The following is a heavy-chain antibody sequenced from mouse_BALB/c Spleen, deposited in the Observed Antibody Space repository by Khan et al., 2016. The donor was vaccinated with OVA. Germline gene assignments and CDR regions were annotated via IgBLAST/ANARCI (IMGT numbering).Heavy chain of an antibody. CDR3: AGGGSSGPAWFAY. Sequence: VQLQQSGPGLVKPSQSLSLTCSVTGYSITSGYFWNWIRQFPGNQLEWMGYIRYDGNSNYNPSLKNRISITRDTSKTQFFLKLNSVTTKDTAQCYCAGGGSSGPAWFAYWGQGTLVTVSA. CDR1: GYSITSGYF. CDR2: IRYDGNS. D-gene: IGHD3-1*01. J-gene: IGHJ3*01. V-gene: IGHV3-6*02.